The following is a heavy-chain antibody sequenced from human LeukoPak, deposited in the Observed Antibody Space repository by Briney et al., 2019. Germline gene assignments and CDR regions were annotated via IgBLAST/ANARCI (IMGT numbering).Heavy chain of an antibody. Sequence: WASVKVSCKASGGTFSSYAISWVRQAPGQGLEWMGRIIPILGIANYAQKFQGRVTITADKSTSTAYMELSSRRSEDTAVYYCARDRGESGYSYGSDAFDIWGQGTMVTVSS. D-gene: IGHD5-18*01. CDR2: IIPILGIA. CDR3: ARDRGESGYSYGSDAFDI. V-gene: IGHV1-69*04. J-gene: IGHJ3*02. CDR1: GGTFSSYA.